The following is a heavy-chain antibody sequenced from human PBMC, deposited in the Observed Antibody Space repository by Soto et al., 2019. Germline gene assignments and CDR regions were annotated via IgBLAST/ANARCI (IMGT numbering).Heavy chain of an antibody. CDR3: ARQTYVVNY. CDR1: GFTFSSYS. J-gene: IGHJ4*02. D-gene: IGHD2-21*01. V-gene: IGHV3-48*04. CDR2: ISSSSSTI. Sequence: GGSLRLSCTASGFTFSSYSMNWVRQAPGKGLEWVSYISSSSSTIYYADSVKGRFTISRDNAKNSLYLQMNSLRAEDTAVYYCARQTYVVNYWGQGTLVTVSS.